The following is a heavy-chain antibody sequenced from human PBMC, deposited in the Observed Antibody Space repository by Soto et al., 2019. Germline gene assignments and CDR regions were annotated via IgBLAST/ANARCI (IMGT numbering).Heavy chain of an antibody. CDR1: GFTFSSYG. V-gene: IGHV3-33*01. Sequence: QVQLVESGGGVVQPGGSLRLSCAASGFTFSSYGMHWVRQAPGKGLEWVAVIWYDGSNKYYADSVKGRFTISRDNSKNTMYLQMNSLRAEDTAVYYCARAPRYESSGYNRYWGQGTLVTVSS. J-gene: IGHJ4*02. CDR2: IWYDGSNK. D-gene: IGHD3-22*01. CDR3: ARAPRYESSGYNRY.